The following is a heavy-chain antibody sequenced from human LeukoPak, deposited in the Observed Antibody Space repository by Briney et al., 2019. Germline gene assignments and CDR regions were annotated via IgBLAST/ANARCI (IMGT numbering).Heavy chain of an antibody. V-gene: IGHV4-39*01. D-gene: IGHD2-15*01. CDR2: IYYSGST. CDR1: GGSICSSSYY. J-gene: IGHJ5*02. Sequence: SETLSLTCTVSGGSICSSSYYWGWIRQPPGKGLEWIGSIYYSGSTYYNPSLKSRVTISVDTSKNQLSLKLSSVTAADAYVYYCARQDCRGCSCMNWFDPWGQGTLVTVSS. CDR3: ARQDCRGCSCMNWFDP.